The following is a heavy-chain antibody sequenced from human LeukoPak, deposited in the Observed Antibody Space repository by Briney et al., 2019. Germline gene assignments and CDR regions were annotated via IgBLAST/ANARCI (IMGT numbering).Heavy chain of an antibody. D-gene: IGHD3-22*01. J-gene: IGHJ4*02. Sequence: GGSLRLSCAASGFTVSSKDMNWVRQAPGKGLEWVSAISGSGGSTYYADSVKGRFTISRDNSKNTLYLQMNSLRAEDTAVYYCAKEDDSSGYIHFDYWGQGTLVTVSS. CDR3: AKEDDSSGYIHFDY. CDR1: GFTVSSKD. CDR2: ISGSGGST. V-gene: IGHV3-23*01.